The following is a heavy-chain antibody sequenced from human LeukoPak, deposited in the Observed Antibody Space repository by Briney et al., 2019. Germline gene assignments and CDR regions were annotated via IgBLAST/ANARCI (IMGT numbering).Heavy chain of an antibody. CDR3: ARDPYSGHYGNDYYYYMDV. V-gene: IGHV3-48*03. Sequence: PGGSLRLSCAASALTFSSYEMNSVRQAPGKGLEWGSYITISGSTIYYADSVQGRFTISRDNAKNSLYLQMNSLRAEDTAVYYCARDPYSGHYGNDYYYYMDVWGKGTTVTISS. J-gene: IGHJ6*03. CDR2: ITISGSTI. D-gene: IGHD5-12*01. CDR1: ALTFSSYE.